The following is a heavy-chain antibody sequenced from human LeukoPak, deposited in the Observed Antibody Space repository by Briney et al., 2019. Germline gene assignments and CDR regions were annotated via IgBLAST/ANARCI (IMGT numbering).Heavy chain of an antibody. J-gene: IGHJ2*01. CDR2: IYYSGST. Sequence: SETLSLTCTVSGGSITSTTYYWGWIRQPPGKGLEWIGSIYYSGSTYYNPSLESRVTILLDTSKNQFSLKLSSVTAADTAVYYCARLAYWYFDLWGRGTLVTVSS. CDR1: GGSITSTTYY. CDR3: ARLAYWYFDL. V-gene: IGHV4-39*07.